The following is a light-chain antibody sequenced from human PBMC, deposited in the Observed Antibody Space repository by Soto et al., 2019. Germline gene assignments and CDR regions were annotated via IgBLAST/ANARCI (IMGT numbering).Light chain of an antibody. CDR1: QDITNY. V-gene: IGKV1-33*01. Sequence: DIQMTQSPSSLSASVGDRVTITCQASQDITNYLNWYQQRPGKAPKLLIYDASNLETGVPSRFSGSGSGTDFTFPISSLQPADIATYYCQQYENFPLTFGGGTKVEIK. CDR2: DAS. J-gene: IGKJ4*01. CDR3: QQYENFPLT.